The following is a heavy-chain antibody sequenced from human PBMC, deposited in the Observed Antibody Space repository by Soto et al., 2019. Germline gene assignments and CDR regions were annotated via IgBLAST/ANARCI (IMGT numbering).Heavy chain of an antibody. V-gene: IGHV1-8*02. CDR1: GYTFINYD. Sequence: QVQLVQSGAEVKEPGASVRVSCKASGYTFINYDISWVRQATGQRLEWMGWMNPGSGKTGYANKFQGRVTMTRDSSTSTAHVEQSSLTSEDTAVYYCARLASVGTLNWFDPWGQGTLVTVSS. J-gene: IGHJ5*02. CDR2: MNPGSGKT. CDR3: ARLASVGTLNWFDP.